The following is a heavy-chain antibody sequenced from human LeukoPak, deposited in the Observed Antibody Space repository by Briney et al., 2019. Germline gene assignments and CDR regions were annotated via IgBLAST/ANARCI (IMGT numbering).Heavy chain of an antibody. CDR2: IWYDGSNK. CDR1: GFTFSSYG. D-gene: IGHD5-12*01. V-gene: IGHV3-33*01. CDR3: ARVLYSGYEADGDYGLLDY. Sequence: PGGSLRLSCAASGFTFSSYGMHWVRQAPGKGLEWVAVIWYDGSNKYYADSVKGRFTISRDNSKNTLYLQMNSLRAEDTAMYYCARVLYSGYEADGDYGLLDYWGQGTLVTVSS. J-gene: IGHJ4*02.